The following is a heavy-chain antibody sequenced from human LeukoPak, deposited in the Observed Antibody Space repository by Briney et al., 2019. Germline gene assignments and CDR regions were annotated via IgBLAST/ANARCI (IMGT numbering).Heavy chain of an antibody. Sequence: GASVKVSCKASGGTFSSYAISWVRQAPGQGLEWMGGIIPIFGTANYAQKFQGRVTITADKSTSTAYMELSSLRSEDTAVYYCARGSGDYVWGSYRYPAFDIWGQGTMVTVSS. CDR2: IIPIFGTA. V-gene: IGHV1-69*06. CDR3: ARGSGDYVWGSYRYPAFDI. CDR1: GGTFSSYA. D-gene: IGHD3-16*02. J-gene: IGHJ3*02.